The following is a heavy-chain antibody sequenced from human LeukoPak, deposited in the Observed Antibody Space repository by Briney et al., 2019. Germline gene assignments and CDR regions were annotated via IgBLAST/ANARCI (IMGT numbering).Heavy chain of an antibody. Sequence: GRSLRLSCAASGFSFRSHGMHWVRQAPGKGLEWVSLISFDGINTDYTESVKGRFTISRDNSRNTLLLQMNSLRGEDTAVYYCARNFRSYPFDYWGQGTLVTVSS. V-gene: IGHV3-33*05. J-gene: IGHJ4*02. CDR3: ARNFRSYPFDY. CDR1: GFSFRSHG. D-gene: IGHD1-26*01. CDR2: ISFDGINT.